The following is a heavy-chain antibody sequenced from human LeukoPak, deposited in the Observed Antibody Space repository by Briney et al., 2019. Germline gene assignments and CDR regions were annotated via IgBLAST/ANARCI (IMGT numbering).Heavy chain of an antibody. CDR1: RFTFSDSA. D-gene: IGHD3-16*01. Sequence: GGSLRLSCAASRFTFSDSAMHWVRQASGKGLEWVGRIRSKANSYATAYVASVKGRFTISRDDSKKTTFLQMNSLKTEDTAVYYCTLGGNTPFDYWGQGTLVTVSS. J-gene: IGHJ4*02. CDR3: TLGGNTPFDY. V-gene: IGHV3-73*01. CDR2: IRSKANSYAT.